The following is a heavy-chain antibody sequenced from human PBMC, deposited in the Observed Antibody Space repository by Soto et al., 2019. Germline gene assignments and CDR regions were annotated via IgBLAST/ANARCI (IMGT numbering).Heavy chain of an antibody. Sequence: XLSLNCTISGAXITFGGYSWSWIRQTPGKGLEWIGYINHLETTFYNPSFESRLTLSIERAKNQFSLKLHSMSAADRAVYFCARGGGSDSFDYWGQGILVTVSS. J-gene: IGHJ4*02. CDR3: ARGGGSDSFDY. CDR1: GAXITFGGYS. CDR2: INHLETT. V-gene: IGHV4-30-2*01. D-gene: IGHD1-26*01.